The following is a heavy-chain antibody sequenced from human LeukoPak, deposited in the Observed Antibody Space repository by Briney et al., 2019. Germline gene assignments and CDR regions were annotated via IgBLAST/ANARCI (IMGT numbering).Heavy chain of an antibody. CDR1: GYTFTGYY. Sequence: ASVKVSCKASGYTFTGYYMHWVRQAPGQGLEWMGWINPNSGGTNYAQKFQGWVTMTRDTSISTAYMELSRLRSDDTAVYYCAREGVPAGFLSASNWFDPWGQGTLVTVSS. CDR2: INPNSGGT. D-gene: IGHD2-2*01. V-gene: IGHV1-2*04. J-gene: IGHJ5*02. CDR3: AREGVPAGFLSASNWFDP.